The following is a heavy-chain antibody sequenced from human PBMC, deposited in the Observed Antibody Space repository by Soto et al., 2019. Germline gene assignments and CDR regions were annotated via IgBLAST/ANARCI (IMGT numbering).Heavy chain of an antibody. CDR1: GGSISSYY. J-gene: IGHJ3*02. D-gene: IGHD2-2*01. CDR3: ARDRPGRTRGIAFDI. CDR2: IYYSGST. Sequence: PSETLSLTCTVSGGSISSYYWSWIRQPPGKGLEWIGYIYYSGSTNYNPSLKSRVTISVDTSKNQFSLKLSSLTAADTAVYYCARDRPGRTRGIAFDIWGQGTMVTVSS. V-gene: IGHV4-59*01.